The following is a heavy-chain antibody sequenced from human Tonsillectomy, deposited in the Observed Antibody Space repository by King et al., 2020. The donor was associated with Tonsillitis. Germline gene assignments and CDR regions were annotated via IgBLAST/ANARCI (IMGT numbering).Heavy chain of an antibody. CDR1: PYTFSSSG. CDR3: ARERGGGDSIEVVDY. Sequence: QLVQSGAEVRKPGASVKVSCKTSPYTFSSSGISWVRQAPGQGLEWMGWISTYNGHISYAQKFQGRVTMTTDTSTSTVYMELRSLRSDDTAVYYCARERGGGDSIEVVDYWGQGTLVTVSS. J-gene: IGHJ4*02. V-gene: IGHV1-18*01. D-gene: IGHD6-19*01. CDR2: ISTYNGHI.